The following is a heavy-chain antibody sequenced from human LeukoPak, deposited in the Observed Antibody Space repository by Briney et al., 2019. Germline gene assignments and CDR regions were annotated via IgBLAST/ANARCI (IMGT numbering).Heavy chain of an antibody. CDR3: ARERLNLAYCGGDCYSDDYYYGMDV. CDR2: INTNTGNP. V-gene: IGHV7-4-1*02. D-gene: IGHD2-21*02. Sequence: ASVKVSCKASGYTFTSYAMNWVRQAPGQGLEWMGWINTNTGNPTYAQGFTGRFVLSLDTSVSTAYLQISSLKAEDTAVYYCARERLNLAYCGGDCYSDDYYYGMDVWGQGTTVTVPS. CDR1: GYTFTSYA. J-gene: IGHJ6*02.